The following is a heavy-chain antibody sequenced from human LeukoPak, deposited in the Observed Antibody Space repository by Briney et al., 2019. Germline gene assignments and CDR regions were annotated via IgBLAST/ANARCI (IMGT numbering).Heavy chain of an antibody. CDR2: INHSGST. CDR3: ATMTTTTRYYYYDMDV. CDR1: GGSFSGYY. Sequence: SETLSLTCAVYGGSFSGYYWSWIRQPPGKGLEWIGEINHSGSTNYNPSLKSRVTISVDTSKNQFSLKLSSVTAADTAVYYCATMTTTTRYYYYDMDVWGQGTTVTVSS. D-gene: IGHD4-11*01. J-gene: IGHJ6*02. V-gene: IGHV4-34*01.